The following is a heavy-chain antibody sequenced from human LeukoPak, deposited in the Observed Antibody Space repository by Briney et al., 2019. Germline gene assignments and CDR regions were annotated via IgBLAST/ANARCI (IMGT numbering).Heavy chain of an antibody. Sequence: SETLSLTCTVSGGPISSYYGSWLRQPAGKGLEWIGRIYTSGSTNYNPSLKSRVTMSVDTSKNQFSLKLSSVTAADTAVYYCARGDSTAFDIWGQGTMVTVSS. D-gene: IGHD2-21*02. J-gene: IGHJ3*02. CDR2: IYTSGST. V-gene: IGHV4-4*07. CDR1: GGPISSYY. CDR3: ARGDSTAFDI.